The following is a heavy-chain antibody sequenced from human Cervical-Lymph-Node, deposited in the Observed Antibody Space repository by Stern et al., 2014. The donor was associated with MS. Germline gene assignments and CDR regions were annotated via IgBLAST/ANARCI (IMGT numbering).Heavy chain of an antibody. CDR1: GFTFSSYG. CDR3: AREGGNTAEYFQH. V-gene: IGHV3-33*01. CDR2: IWYDGSNE. J-gene: IGHJ1*01. D-gene: IGHD4-23*01. Sequence: DQLVESGGGVVQPGRSLRLSCAASGFTFSSYGMHWVRQAPGKGLEWVALIWYDGSNEYYADSVKGRFTIFRDNSKNTLYLQMNSLRAEDTAVYYCAREGGNTAEYFQHWGQGTLVTVSS.